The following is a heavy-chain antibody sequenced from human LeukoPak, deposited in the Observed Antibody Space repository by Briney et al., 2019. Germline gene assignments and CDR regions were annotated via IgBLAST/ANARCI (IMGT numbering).Heavy chain of an antibody. Sequence: PGGSLRLSCEASGFTFDDYAIHWVRQAPGKGLEWVSGISWNSANIGYADSVKGRFTISRDNAKNSLYLQMNSLRAEDTAVYYCAKEDFWRHYMDVWGKGTTVTVSS. CDR3: AKEDFWRHYMDV. CDR2: ISWNSANI. V-gene: IGHV3-9*01. CDR1: GFTFDDYA. D-gene: IGHD3-3*01. J-gene: IGHJ6*03.